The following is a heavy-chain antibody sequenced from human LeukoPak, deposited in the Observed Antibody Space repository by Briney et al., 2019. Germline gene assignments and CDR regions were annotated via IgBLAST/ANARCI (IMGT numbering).Heavy chain of an antibody. D-gene: IGHD3-22*01. J-gene: IGHJ2*01. CDR1: GGSISSGGDY. CDR2: IYYTGNT. CDR3: ARGSGYYGWYFDL. Sequence: SETLSLACTDSGGSISSGGDYWSWIRQHPGKGLEWIGYIYYTGNTYYNSSLKSRMTISVDTPKNQFSLQLSSVTAADTAVYYCARGSGYYGWYFDLWGRGTLVTVSS. V-gene: IGHV4-31*03.